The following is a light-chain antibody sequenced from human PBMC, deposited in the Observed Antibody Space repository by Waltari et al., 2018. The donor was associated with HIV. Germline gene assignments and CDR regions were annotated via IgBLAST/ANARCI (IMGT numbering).Light chain of an antibody. CDR2: GKN. CDR3: NSRDSSGYV. Sequence: SSELTQDPAVSVALGQTVRITCQGDSLRSYYASWYQQKPAQAPVLVIYGKNNRPAGIPDRFSGCSSGNTASLTITGAQAEDEADYYCNSRDSSGYVFGTGTKVTVL. CDR1: SLRSYY. V-gene: IGLV3-19*01. J-gene: IGLJ1*01.